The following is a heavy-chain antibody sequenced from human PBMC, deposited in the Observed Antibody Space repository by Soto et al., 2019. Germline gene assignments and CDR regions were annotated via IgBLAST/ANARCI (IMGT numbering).Heavy chain of an antibody. J-gene: IGHJ4*02. Sequence: GGSLRLSCAASGFTFSSYAMSWVRQAPGKGLEWVSAISGSGGSTYYADTVKGRFTISRDNSKNTLYLQMNSLRAEDTAVYYCAKLEGDSSSWYVCFDYWGQGTLVTVSS. D-gene: IGHD6-13*01. V-gene: IGHV3-23*01. CDR1: GFTFSSYA. CDR3: AKLEGDSSSWYVCFDY. CDR2: ISGSGGST.